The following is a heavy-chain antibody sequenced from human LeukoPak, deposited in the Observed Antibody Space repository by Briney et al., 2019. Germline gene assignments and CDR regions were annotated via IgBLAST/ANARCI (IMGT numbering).Heavy chain of an antibody. CDR1: GYSFTSYW. Sequence: GESLKISCNGSGYSFTSYWIGCVRQMPGKGVEWMGIIYPGDSYTTYTPSFQGQVTISADKYISTAYLLWSSLKGSDTAMYYCASPRPGYSSSFVYSWGQGTLVTVSS. V-gene: IGHV5-51*01. CDR2: IYPGDSYT. D-gene: IGHD6-13*01. CDR3: ASPRPGYSSSFVYS. J-gene: IGHJ4*02.